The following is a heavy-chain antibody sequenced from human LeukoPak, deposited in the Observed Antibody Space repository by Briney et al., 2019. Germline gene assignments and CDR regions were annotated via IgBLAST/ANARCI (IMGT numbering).Heavy chain of an antibody. CDR1: GGSFSGYY. CDR3: ARGGALRGGDAFDI. J-gene: IGHJ3*02. D-gene: IGHD3-10*01. Sequence: SETLSLTCAVYGGSFSGYYWSWIRQPPGKALEWIGEINHSGSTNYNPSLKSRVTISVDTSKNQFSLKLSSVTAADTAVYYCARGGALRGGDAFDIWGQGTMVTVSS. V-gene: IGHV4-34*01. CDR2: INHSGST.